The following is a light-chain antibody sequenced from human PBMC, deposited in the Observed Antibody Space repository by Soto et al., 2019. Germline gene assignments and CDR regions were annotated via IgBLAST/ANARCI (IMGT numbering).Light chain of an antibody. V-gene: IGLV7-46*01. J-gene: IGLJ3*02. CDR3: FLSFGGTSV. CDR1: TGPVTSGHY. CDR2: DTT. Sequence: QAVVTQEPSLTVSPGGTVTLTCGSTTGPVTSGHYTYWFQQKPGQAPRTLIYDTTNKHSSIPARFSGSLLGDKAALPLSGAQPEDEADYYCFLSFGGTSVFGGGTKLTVL.